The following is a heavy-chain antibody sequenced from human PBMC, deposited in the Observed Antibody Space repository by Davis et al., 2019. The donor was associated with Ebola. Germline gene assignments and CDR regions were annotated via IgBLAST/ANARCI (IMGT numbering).Heavy chain of an antibody. Sequence: GGSLRLSCAASGFTFSDYYMSWIRQAPGKGLEWVSYISSSGSTIYYADSVKGRFTISRDNAKKSLYLQMNSLRAEDTAVYYCARVELAGGFYFDYWGQGTLVTVSS. D-gene: IGHD2-8*02. CDR1: GFTFSDYY. J-gene: IGHJ4*02. CDR2: ISSSGSTI. CDR3: ARVELAGGFYFDY. V-gene: IGHV3-11*04.